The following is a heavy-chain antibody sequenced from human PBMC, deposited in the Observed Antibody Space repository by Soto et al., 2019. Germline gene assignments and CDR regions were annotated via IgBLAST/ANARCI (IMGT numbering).Heavy chain of an antibody. CDR3: ARDPLWGTAMVLWYFDL. Sequence: QVQLVESGGGVVQPGRSLRLSCAASGFTFSSYAMHWVRQAPGKGLEWVAVISYDGSNKYYADSVKGRFTISRDNSKNTLYLQINSLRAKDTAVYYCARDPLWGTAMVLWYFDLLGPGTLVTASS. D-gene: IGHD5-18*01. CDR1: GFTFSSYA. V-gene: IGHV3-30-3*01. CDR2: ISYDGSNK. J-gene: IGHJ2*01.